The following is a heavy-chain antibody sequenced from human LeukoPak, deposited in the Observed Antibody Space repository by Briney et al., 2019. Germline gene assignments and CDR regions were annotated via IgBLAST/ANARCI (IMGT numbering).Heavy chain of an antibody. CDR2: IYSGGST. CDR1: GFTVSSNY. J-gene: IGHJ3*02. D-gene: IGHD5-24*01. CDR3: ARVGDGYNLGAFDI. V-gene: IGHV3-53*01. Sequence: GGSPRLSCAASGFTVSSNYMSWVRQAPGKGLEWVSVIYSGGSTYYADSVKGRFTISRDNSKNTLYLQMNSLRAEDTAVYYCARVGDGYNLGAFDIWGQGTMVTVSS.